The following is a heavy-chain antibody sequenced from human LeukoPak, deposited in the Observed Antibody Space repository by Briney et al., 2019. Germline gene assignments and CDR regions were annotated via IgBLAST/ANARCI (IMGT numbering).Heavy chain of an antibody. V-gene: IGHV3-23*01. Sequence: GGSLRLSCAASGFTFSTYGMSWVRQAPGKGLEWVSAITTSGGSTYYADSVKGRFTISRDNSKNTVYLQMNSLRAEDTAVYYCARDESEFYDTSGYLHYWGPGTPVTVSA. CDR1: GFTFSTYG. CDR3: ARDESEFYDTSGYLHY. J-gene: IGHJ4*02. D-gene: IGHD3-22*01. CDR2: ITTSGGST.